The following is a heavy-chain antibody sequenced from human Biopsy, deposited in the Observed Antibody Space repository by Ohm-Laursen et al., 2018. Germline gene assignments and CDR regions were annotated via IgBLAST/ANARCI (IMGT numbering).Heavy chain of an antibody. D-gene: IGHD2-2*01. V-gene: IGHV1-18*01. Sequence: VASVKVSCKASGYTFSSYGINWVRQAPGQGLEWLGWISTYNGNTNYAQNLQGRVTMTTDTPTSTAYMELRSLRSDDTAVYYCARGGTLVVVPTAVLHSFDIWGQGTMVTVSS. CDR1: GYTFSSYG. CDR2: ISTYNGNT. J-gene: IGHJ3*02. CDR3: ARGGTLVVVPTAVLHSFDI.